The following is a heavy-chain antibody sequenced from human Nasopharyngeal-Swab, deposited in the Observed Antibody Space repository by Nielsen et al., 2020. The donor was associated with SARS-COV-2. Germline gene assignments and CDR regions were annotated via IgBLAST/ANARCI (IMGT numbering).Heavy chain of an antibody. J-gene: IGHJ4*02. CDR3: ARMYYDILTGYYRGFDY. Sequence: SGPTLVKPTQTLTLTCTFSGFSLSTSGMCVSWIRQPPGKTLEWLALIDWDADKYYSTSLKTRLTISKDTSKNQVVLTMTNMDPVDTATYYCARMYYDILTGYYRGFDYWGQGTLVTVSS. CDR1: GFSLSTSGMC. V-gene: IGHV2-70*01. CDR2: IDWDADK. D-gene: IGHD3-9*01.